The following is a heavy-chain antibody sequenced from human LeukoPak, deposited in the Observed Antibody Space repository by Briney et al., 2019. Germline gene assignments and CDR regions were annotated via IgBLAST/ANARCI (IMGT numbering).Heavy chain of an antibody. CDR3: ARGSSKYYYDSSGYPFDY. CDR1: GYTFTGYY. Sequence: GASVKVSCKASGYTFTGYYMHWERQAPGQGLEWMGWINPNSGGTNYAQKFQGRVTMTRDTSISTAYMELSRLRSDDTAVYYCARGSSKYYYDSSGYPFDYWGREPWSPSPQ. D-gene: IGHD3-22*01. CDR2: INPNSGGT. J-gene: IGHJ4*02. V-gene: IGHV1-2*02.